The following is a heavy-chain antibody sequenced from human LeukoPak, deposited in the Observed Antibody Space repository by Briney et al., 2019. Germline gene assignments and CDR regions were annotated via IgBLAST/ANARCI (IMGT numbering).Heavy chain of an antibody. CDR3: ASSVLRYFDWLLNGDEYFQH. D-gene: IGHD3-9*01. V-gene: IGHV4-59*02. J-gene: IGHJ1*01. CDR2: IYDTGST. Sequence: SETLSLTCTVSGGSVSGYYWSWIRQPPGRGLEWIGFIYDTGSTNYNPSLKSRVTISRDTARNQVSLQLTSVSAADTAVYYCASSVLRYFDWLLNGDEYFQHWGQGTLVTVSS. CDR1: GGSVSGYY.